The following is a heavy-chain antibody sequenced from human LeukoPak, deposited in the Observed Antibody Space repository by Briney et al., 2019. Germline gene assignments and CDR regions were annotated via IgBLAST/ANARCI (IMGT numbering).Heavy chain of an antibody. J-gene: IGHJ4*02. CDR2: INPSGGST. Sequence: ASVKVSCKASGYTFTSYYIHWVRQAPGQGLEWMGIINPSGGSTSNAQEFQGRVTMTRDMSTSTVYMGLSSLRSEDTAVYYCARASSSTPGSGWYFHYWGQGTLVTVSS. D-gene: IGHD6-19*01. V-gene: IGHV1-46*01. CDR3: ARASSSTPGSGWYFHY. CDR1: GYTFTSYY.